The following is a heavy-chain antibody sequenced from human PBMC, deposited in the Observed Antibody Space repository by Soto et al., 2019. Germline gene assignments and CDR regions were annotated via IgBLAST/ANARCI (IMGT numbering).Heavy chain of an antibody. CDR2: ISGSGGST. V-gene: IGHV3-23*01. J-gene: IGHJ5*02. Sequence: PGGSLRLSCAASGFTFSSYAMSWVRQAPGKGLEWVSAISGSGGSTYYADSVKGRFTISRDNSKNTLYLQMNSLRDEDTAVYYCSRVLYDSSGYYYEYSPWFAPWGQGTLVTVSS. CDR1: GFTFSSYA. CDR3: SRVLYDSSGYYYEYSPWFAP. D-gene: IGHD3-22*01.